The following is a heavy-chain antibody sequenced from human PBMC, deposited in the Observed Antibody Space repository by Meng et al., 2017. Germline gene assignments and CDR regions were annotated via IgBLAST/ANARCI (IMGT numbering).Heavy chain of an antibody. V-gene: IGHV3-74*01. CDR3: SRVQVGAPNDY. J-gene: IGHJ4*02. CDR1: GFTFSDYW. CDR2: ISVDGSET. Sequence: VDLVESGGGLVQPGGSLRLSCAASGFTFSDYWMNYFRQGPGEGLVWVATISVDGSETYYADAVKGRFTISRDNAKNTLYLQMNSLRPEDTAVYYCSRVQVGAPNDYWGQGTLVTVSS. D-gene: IGHD1-26*01.